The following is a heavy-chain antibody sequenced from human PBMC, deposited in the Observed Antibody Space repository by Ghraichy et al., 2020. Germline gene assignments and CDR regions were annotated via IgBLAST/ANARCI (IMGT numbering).Heavy chain of an antibody. CDR3: ARDQHRDDFWSDQTKYYYYGMDV. J-gene: IGHJ6*02. CDR2: ISSNINYK. CDR1: GFTFSSYS. Sequence: GESLNISCAASGFTFSSYSMNWVRQAPGKGLEWVSFISSNINYKYYADSVKGRFTISRDNAKNSLFLQMNSLRAEDTAVYYCARDQHRDDFWSDQTKYYYYGMDVWGQGTTVTVSS. D-gene: IGHD3-3*01. V-gene: IGHV3-21*01.